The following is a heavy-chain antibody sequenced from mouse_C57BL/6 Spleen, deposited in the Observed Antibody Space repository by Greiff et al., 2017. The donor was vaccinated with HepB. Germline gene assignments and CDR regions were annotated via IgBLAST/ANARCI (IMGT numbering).Heavy chain of an antibody. Sequence: QVQLQQSGPELVKPGASVKISCKASGYAFSSSWMNWVKQRPGKGLEWIGRIYPGDGDTNYNGKFKGKATLTADKSSSTAYMQLSSLTSEDSAVYFYARALYYGSSSWYFDVWGTGTTVTVSS. CDR3: ARALYYGSSSWYFDV. CDR2: IYPGDGDT. V-gene: IGHV1-82*01. J-gene: IGHJ1*03. CDR1: GYAFSSSW. D-gene: IGHD1-1*01.